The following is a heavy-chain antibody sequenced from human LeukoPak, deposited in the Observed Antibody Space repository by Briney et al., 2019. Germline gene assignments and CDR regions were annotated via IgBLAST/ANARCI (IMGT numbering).Heavy chain of an antibody. D-gene: IGHD3-22*01. CDR2: ISYDGSYK. CDR3: ASYYYDSSGYSGLGY. V-gene: IGHV3-30-3*01. J-gene: IGHJ4*02. Sequence: GRSLRLSCAASGFAFSTYAMHWVRQAPGKGLEWVAVISYDGSYKYYAGSVKGRFTISRDNSKNTLYLQMNSLRVEDTAVYYCASYYYDSSGYSGLGYWGQGTLVTVSS. CDR1: GFAFSTYA.